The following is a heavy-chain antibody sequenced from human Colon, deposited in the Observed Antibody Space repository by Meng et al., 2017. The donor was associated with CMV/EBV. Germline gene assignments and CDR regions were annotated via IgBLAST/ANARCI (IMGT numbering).Heavy chain of an antibody. CDR3: AREFFLDH. D-gene: IGHD3-10*01. Sequence: GGSLRLSCSVSGFAVTEKSLTWVRQAPGMGLEWIAVIYSGGSTNYADVAKGRFTISKDKSKNTLYLQMNSLTTADTGVYFGAREFFLDHWGQGTVVTVSS. J-gene: IGHJ4*02. CDR2: IYSGGST. CDR1: GFAVTEKS. V-gene: IGHV3-66*02.